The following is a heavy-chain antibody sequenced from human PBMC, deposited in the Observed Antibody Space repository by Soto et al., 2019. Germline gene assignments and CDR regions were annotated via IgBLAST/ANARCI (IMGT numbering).Heavy chain of an antibody. J-gene: IGHJ2*01. V-gene: IGHV3-23*01. CDR2: SSGSGGST. CDR3: FFQAEDGIRDVRSVSAFLLNRSSDL. Sequence: KGLEWVSASSGSGGSTHYADSVTGRFTISRDNSKNNLYLQMNSLRAEDTAIYFFFFQAEDGIRDVRSVSAFLLNRSSDL. D-gene: IGHD3-10*02.